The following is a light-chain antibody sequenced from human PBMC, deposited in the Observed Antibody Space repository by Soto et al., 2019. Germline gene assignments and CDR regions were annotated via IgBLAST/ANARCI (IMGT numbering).Light chain of an antibody. CDR1: QSINHY. Sequence: EIQLTQSPSSLSASVGDRVTIICRASQSINHYLNWYQQKPRKAPQLLIYAASSLQSGVPSRFSGSGSGTDFTLTIRSLQPDDFATYYCQQSYSFPWTFGHGTRVEI. CDR3: QQSYSFPWT. CDR2: AAS. J-gene: IGKJ1*01. V-gene: IGKV1-39*01.